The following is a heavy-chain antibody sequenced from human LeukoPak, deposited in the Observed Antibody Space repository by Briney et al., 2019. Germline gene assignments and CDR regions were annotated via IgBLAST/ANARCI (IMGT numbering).Heavy chain of an antibody. Sequence: GGSLRLSCAASGSTFNSYAMSWVRQAPGKGLEWVSGISGSGDNTYYADSVKGRFTISRDNSKNTLYVQVNSLGTEDTAAYYCAKGSYYDSSGSFYFDYWGQGTLVTVST. CDR2: ISGSGDNT. CDR1: GSTFNSYA. J-gene: IGHJ4*02. CDR3: AKGSYYDSSGSFYFDY. D-gene: IGHD3-22*01. V-gene: IGHV3-23*01.